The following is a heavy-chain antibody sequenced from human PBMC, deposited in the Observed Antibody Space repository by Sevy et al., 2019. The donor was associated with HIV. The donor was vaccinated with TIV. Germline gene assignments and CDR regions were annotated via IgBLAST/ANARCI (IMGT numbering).Heavy chain of an antibody. CDR2: ISSSSSYI. CDR3: ARASQQLVLLREYYFDY. Sequence: EGSLRLSCAASGFTFNIYSMNWVRQAPGKGLEWVSSISSSSSYIYYADSLKGRFTVSRDNTKNSLYLQMNSLRAEDTAVYYCARASQQLVLLREYYFDYWGQGTLVTVSS. J-gene: IGHJ4*02. V-gene: IGHV3-21*01. CDR1: GFTFNIYS. D-gene: IGHD6-13*01.